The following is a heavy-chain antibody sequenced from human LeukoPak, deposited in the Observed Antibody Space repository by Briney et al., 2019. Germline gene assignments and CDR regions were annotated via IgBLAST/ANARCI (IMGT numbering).Heavy chain of an antibody. CDR1: GFTFSSYE. CDR3: ARRSSSGSYYRPFDY. J-gene: IGHJ4*02. V-gene: IGHV3-48*03. Sequence: GGSLRLSCAASGFTFSSYERNWVRQAPGKGLEWVSYISSSGSTIYYADSVKGRFTISRDNAKNSLYLQMNSLRAEDTAVYYCARRSSSGSYYRPFDYWGQGTLVTVSS. D-gene: IGHD1-26*01. CDR2: ISSSGSTI.